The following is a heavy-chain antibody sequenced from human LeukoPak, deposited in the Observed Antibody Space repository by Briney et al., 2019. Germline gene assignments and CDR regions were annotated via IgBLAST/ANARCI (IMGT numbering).Heavy chain of an antibody. J-gene: IGHJ4*02. CDR3: ASLEEDPDY. CDR2: ISYDGSNK. Sequence: SGGSLRLSCAASGFTFSSYAMHWVRQAPGKGLEWVAVISYDGSNKYYADSVKGRFTISRDNSKNTLYLQMNSLRAEDTAVYYCASLEEDPDYWGQGTLVTVSS. V-gene: IGHV3-30-3*01. CDR1: GFTFSSYA.